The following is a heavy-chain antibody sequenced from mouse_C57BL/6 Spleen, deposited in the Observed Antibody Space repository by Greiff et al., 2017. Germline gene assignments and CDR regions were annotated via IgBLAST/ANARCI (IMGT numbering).Heavy chain of an antibody. CDR3: ASPLYYGTSYGAMDY. CDR1: GYSFTGYY. Sequence: EVKLMESGPELVKPGASVKISCKASGYSFTGYYMNWVKQSPEKSLEWIGEINPSTGGTTYNQKFKAKATLTVDKSSSTAYMQLKSLTSEDSAVYYCASPLYYGTSYGAMDYWGQGTSVTVSS. J-gene: IGHJ4*01. CDR2: INPSTGGT. D-gene: IGHD1-1*01. V-gene: IGHV1-42*01.